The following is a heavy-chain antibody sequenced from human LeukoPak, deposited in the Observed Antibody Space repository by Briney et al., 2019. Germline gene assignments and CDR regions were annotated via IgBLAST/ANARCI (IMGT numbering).Heavy chain of an antibody. CDR3: AKNTMSPAGPFDY. D-gene: IGHD6-19*01. V-gene: IGHV3-30*02. CDR1: GFTFRSFG. Sequence: GGSLRLSCAASGFTFRSFGMHWVRQAPGKGLEGVAFIWYDSSTKIYADSVKGRFTVSRANSKTTPYLQMNSLRPEDTAVYYCAKNTMSPAGPFDYWGQGTLVTVS. J-gene: IGHJ4*02. CDR2: IWYDSSTK.